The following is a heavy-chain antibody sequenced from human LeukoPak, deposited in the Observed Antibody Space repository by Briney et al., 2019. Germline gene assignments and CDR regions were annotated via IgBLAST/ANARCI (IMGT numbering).Heavy chain of an antibody. CDR2: IIPIFGTA. D-gene: IGHD2-15*01. V-gene: IGHV1-69*05. CDR1: AGTFSSYA. CDR3: ARTSCSGGSCYSHYYYYMDV. Sequence: SVKVSCKASAGTFSSYAISWVRQAPGQGLERMGRIIPIFGTANYAQKFQGRVTITTDESTSTAYMELSSLRSEGTAVYYCARTSCSGGSCYSHYYYYMDVWGKGTTVTVSS. J-gene: IGHJ6*03.